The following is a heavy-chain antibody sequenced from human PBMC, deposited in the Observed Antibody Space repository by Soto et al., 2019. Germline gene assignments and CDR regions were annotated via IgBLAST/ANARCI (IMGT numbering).Heavy chain of an antibody. Sequence: GGSLRLSCAASGFTFSSYWMHWVRQAPGKGLVWVSRINSDGSSTSYADSVKGRFTISRDNAKNTLYLQMNSLRAEDTAVYYCARDSVRFLEWLPRLRPYGMDVWGQGTTVTVSS. CDR1: GFTFSSYW. V-gene: IGHV3-74*01. CDR2: INSDGSST. CDR3: ARDSVRFLEWLPRLRPYGMDV. J-gene: IGHJ6*02. D-gene: IGHD3-3*01.